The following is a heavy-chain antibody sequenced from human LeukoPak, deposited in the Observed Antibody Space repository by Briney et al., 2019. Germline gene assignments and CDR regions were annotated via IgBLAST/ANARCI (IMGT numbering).Heavy chain of an antibody. J-gene: IGHJ4*02. CDR1: GGSISSSNHY. CDR2: IYYSGST. CDR3: AREEASAGDY. Sequence: SSETLSLTCTVSGGSISSSNHYWAGIRQPPGKGLEWIGSIYYSGSTFYSPSLKSRVTISVDTSKNQFSLKLSSVTAADTAVYYCAREEASAGDYWGQGTLVTVSS. V-gene: IGHV4-39*01. D-gene: IGHD6-13*01.